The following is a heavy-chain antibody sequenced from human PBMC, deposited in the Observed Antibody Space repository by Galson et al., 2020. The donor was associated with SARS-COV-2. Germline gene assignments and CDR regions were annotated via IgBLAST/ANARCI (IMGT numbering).Heavy chain of an antibody. J-gene: IGHJ4*02. V-gene: IGHV3-74*01. D-gene: IGHD5-12*01. CDR2: TKNDGSIL. Sequence: GESLKISCAASGFAFSNYWMHCVRPAPGKGLVWVSRTKNDGSILSYADSVKGRFTISRHNAKNTLYLQMNSLRSEDTALYYCAGAVAIWCQGTLVTVSS. CDR1: GFAFSNYW. CDR3: AGAVAI.